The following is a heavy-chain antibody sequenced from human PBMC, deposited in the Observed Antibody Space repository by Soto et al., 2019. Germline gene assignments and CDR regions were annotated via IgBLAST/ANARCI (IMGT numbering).Heavy chain of an antibody. CDR3: ARPGGTATVTPTFDY. J-gene: IGHJ4*02. CDR2: IIPVFATT. CDR1: GGTFSRYA. D-gene: IGHD5-18*01. V-gene: IGHV1-69*13. Sequence: SVKVSCKASGGTFSRYAISWVRQAPGGGLEWMGGIIPVFATTNYAQKFQGRVTITADESTSTAYMELSSLRSEDTAVYYCARPGGTATVTPTFDYWGQGTLVTVSS.